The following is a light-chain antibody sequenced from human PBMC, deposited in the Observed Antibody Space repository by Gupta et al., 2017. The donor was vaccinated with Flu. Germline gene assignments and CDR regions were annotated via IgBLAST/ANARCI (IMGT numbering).Light chain of an antibody. V-gene: IGLV1-47*01. J-gene: IGLJ1*01. Sequence: SVLTQPPSASGTPGPRVTLAGSGSSSNIGSNYVYWYQQLPGTAPKLLIYRNNQRPSGVPDRFSGSKSATSASLAISGLPAEDEADYYCAAWDASLSGYVFGTGTKVTVL. CDR2: RNN. CDR3: AAWDASLSGYV. CDR1: SSNIGSNY.